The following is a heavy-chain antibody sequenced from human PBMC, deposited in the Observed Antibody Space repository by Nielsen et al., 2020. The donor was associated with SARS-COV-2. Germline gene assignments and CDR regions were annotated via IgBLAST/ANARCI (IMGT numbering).Heavy chain of an antibody. V-gene: IGHV3-30-3*02. D-gene: IGHD3/OR15-3a*01. CDR1: GFTFSTHA. J-gene: IGHJ4*02. CDR3: AKDRAIFMIYFKRGGPDF. CDR2: LSYDGSNK. Sequence: GGSLRLSCAASGFTFSTHAMHWVRQVPGKGLEWVAVLSYDGSNKSYGGSVRGRFAISRENSKNTLYLQMNSLRPEDTATYYCAKDRAIFMIYFKRGGPDFWGQGTLVTVSS.